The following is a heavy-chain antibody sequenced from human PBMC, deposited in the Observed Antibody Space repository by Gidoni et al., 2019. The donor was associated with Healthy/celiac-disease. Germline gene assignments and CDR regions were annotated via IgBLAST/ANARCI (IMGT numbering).Heavy chain of an antibody. CDR3: ARDPDYDILTGYYPYYYYYGMDV. CDR2: ISSSSSTI. J-gene: IGHJ6*02. D-gene: IGHD3-9*01. CDR1: GFTFSSYS. Sequence: EVQLVESGGGLVQPGGSLRRSCAASGFTFSSYSMNWVRRAPGKGLEWVSYISSSSSTIYYADSVKGRFTISRDNAKNSLYLQMNSLRAEDTAVYYCARDPDYDILTGYYPYYYYYGMDVWGQGTTVTVSS. V-gene: IGHV3-48*01.